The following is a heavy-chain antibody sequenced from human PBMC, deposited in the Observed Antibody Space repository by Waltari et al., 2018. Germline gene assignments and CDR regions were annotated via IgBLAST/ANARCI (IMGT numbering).Heavy chain of an antibody. CDR3: AVLTTSSGYSFDY. D-gene: IGHD3-22*01. CDR2: FDPEEGET. J-gene: IGHJ4*02. Sequence: QVQLIQSGAEVRKPGASVKVSCKLSGYTLNELSIHWVRQAPGKGLDWMGGFDPEEGETTYEQKCHGRVILTDETSTDTAHMELNSLTSEDTAMYYCAVLTTSSGYSFDYWGQGALVIVSS. CDR1: GYTLNELS. V-gene: IGHV1-24*01.